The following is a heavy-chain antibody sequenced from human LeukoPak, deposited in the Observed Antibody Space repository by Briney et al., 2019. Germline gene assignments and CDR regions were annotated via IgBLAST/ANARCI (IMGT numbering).Heavy chain of an antibody. Sequence: PGGSPRLSCAASGFTFSSYAMSWVRQAPGKGLEWVSAISGSGGSTYYADSVKGRFTISRDNSKNTLYLQMNSLRAEDTAVYYCAKGVTMIVVVITYFDYWGQGTLVTVSS. CDR3: AKGVTMIVVVITYFDY. J-gene: IGHJ4*02. V-gene: IGHV3-23*01. CDR1: GFTFSSYA. CDR2: ISGSGGST. D-gene: IGHD3-22*01.